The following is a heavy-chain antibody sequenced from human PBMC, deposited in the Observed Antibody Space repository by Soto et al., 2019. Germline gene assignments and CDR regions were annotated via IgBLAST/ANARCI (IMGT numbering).Heavy chain of an antibody. CDR2: IHGGRGGA. CDR3: AKDGVSGNGEWDYFDI. CDR1: GFPINNCV. Sequence: SLILPCPSSGFPINNCVILLLRPPPGKGLEWVSAIHGGRGGAEYTDSVKGRFTVSRDDSRGTMYLQMSSLRVEDTAVHYCAKDGVSGNGEWDYFDIWGEGTVVTGSS. V-gene: IGHV3-23*01. J-gene: IGHJ4*02. D-gene: IGHD3-10*01.